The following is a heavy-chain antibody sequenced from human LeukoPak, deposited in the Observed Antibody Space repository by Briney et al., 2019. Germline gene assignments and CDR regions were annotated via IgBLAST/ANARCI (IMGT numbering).Heavy chain of an antibody. CDR1: GFTFSSYA. V-gene: IGHV3-48*03. CDR2: MTASSVTF. CDR3: ARSPTGYDPLSAF. J-gene: IGHJ4*01. D-gene: IGHD3-9*01. Sequence: GSLRLSCEVSGFTFSSYAMNWVRQVPGRGPEWIAYMTASSVTFYYADSVRGRFTISRDNAKNSLFLQMDSLTVEDTAVYYCARSPTGYDPLSAFWGHGTLVTVSS.